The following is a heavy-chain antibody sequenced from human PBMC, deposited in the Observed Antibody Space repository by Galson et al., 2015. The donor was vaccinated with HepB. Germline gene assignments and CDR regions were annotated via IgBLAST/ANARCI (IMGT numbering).Heavy chain of an antibody. Sequence: SLRLSCAASGFTFSNYAMSWVRQAPGKGLEWVSAISESGNTYYADSVKGRFTISRGNSKNTLFLQMNSLRVEDTALYYCATDPYGSGSPFDSWGQGTLVTVSS. CDR3: ATDPYGSGSPFDS. J-gene: IGHJ4*02. CDR1: GFTFSNYA. V-gene: IGHV3-23*01. D-gene: IGHD3-10*01. CDR2: ISESGNT.